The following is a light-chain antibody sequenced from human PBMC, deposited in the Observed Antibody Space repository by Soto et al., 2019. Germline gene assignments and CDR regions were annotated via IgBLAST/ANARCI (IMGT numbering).Light chain of an antibody. Sequence: QSALTQPASVSGSPGQSITISCTGTSSDVGRYKLVSWYQQHPGKAPKLMIYDVTNRPSGFSNRFSGSKSGNTASLTISGLQAEDEADYYCTSYTTSSTLIFGGGTKLTVL. V-gene: IGLV2-14*03. CDR3: TSYTTSSTLI. CDR2: DVT. CDR1: SSDVGRYKL. J-gene: IGLJ2*01.